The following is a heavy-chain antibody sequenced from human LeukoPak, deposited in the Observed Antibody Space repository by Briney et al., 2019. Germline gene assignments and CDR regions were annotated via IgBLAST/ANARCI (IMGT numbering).Heavy chain of an antibody. CDR1: GGSFSGYY. V-gene: IGHV4-34*01. J-gene: IGHJ4*02. Sequence: TSSETLSLTCAVYGGSFSGYYWSWIRQPPGKGLEWIGEINHSGSTNYNPSLKSRVTISVDTSKNQFSLKLSSVTAADTAVYYCARRSVTRDRYFDYWGQGTLVTVSS. D-gene: IGHD4-17*01. CDR2: INHSGST. CDR3: ARRSVTRDRYFDY.